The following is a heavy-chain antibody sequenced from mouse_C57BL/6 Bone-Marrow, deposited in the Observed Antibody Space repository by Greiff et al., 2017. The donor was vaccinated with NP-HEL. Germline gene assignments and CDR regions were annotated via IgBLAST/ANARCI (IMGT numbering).Heavy chain of an antibody. J-gene: IGHJ3*01. Sequence: EVKLVESGPGLVKPSQSLSLTCSVTGYSITSGYYWNWIRQFPGNKLEWMGYISYDGSNNYNPSLKNRISITRDTSKNQFFLKLNSVTTEDTATYYCARPYYYGSRGPWFAYWGQGTLVTVSA. CDR1: GYSITSGYY. CDR3: ARPYYYGSRGPWFAY. CDR2: ISYDGSN. D-gene: IGHD1-1*01. V-gene: IGHV3-6*01.